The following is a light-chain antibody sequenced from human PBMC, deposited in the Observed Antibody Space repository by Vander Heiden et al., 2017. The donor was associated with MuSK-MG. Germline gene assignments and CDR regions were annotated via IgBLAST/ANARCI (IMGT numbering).Light chain of an antibody. CDR2: GKN. V-gene: IGLV3-19*01. CDR1: SLRSYY. CDR3: HSRDSTGGHL. Sequence: SSELTQDTAVSVALGQTVRITCQGDSLRSYYASWYQQKPGQAPGVVLYGKNNRPSGIPDRFSGSSSGNTASLTITGAQAEDEADYHCHSRDSTGGHLFAGGTRLTVL. J-gene: IGLJ2*01.